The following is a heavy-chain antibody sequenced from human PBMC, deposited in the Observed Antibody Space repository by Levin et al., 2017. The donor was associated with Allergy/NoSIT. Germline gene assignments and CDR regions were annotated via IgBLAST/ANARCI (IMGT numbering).Heavy chain of an antibody. D-gene: IGHD3-9*01. J-gene: IGHJ4*02. V-gene: IGHV4-39*01. CDR3: ARQCYDILTGYYYVDY. Sequence: SQTLSLTCTVSGGSISSSIFYWGWIRQAPGKGLEWIGSIYNSGSTYYNPSLKSRVTTSADTSKTPLSLKLNSVTAADTAVYYCARQCYDILTGYYYVDYWGQGTLVTVSS. CDR1: GGSISSSIFY. CDR2: IYNSGST.